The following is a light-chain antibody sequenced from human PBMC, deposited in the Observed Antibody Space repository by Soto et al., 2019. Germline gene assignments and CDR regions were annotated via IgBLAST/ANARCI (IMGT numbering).Light chain of an antibody. CDR2: RDN. J-gene: IGLJ2*01. CDR1: SSNIGRNY. V-gene: IGLV1-47*01. CDR3: ATWDDSLGGPV. Sequence: QSVLTQTPSVSGTPGQRVNISCSGSSSNIGRNYVYWYHQFPGTAPKLLTYRDNERPSGVPDRFSGSKSDTSASLAISGLRSGDEADYHCATWDDSLGGPVFGGGTKLTVL.